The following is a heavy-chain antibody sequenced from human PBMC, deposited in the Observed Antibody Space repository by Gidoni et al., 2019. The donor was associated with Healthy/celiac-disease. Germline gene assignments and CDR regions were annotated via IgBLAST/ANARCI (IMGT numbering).Heavy chain of an antibody. CDR3: AREPYCGGDCYYFDY. J-gene: IGHJ4*02. CDR1: GFTFSSYA. CDR2: ISYDGSNK. D-gene: IGHD2-21*02. Sequence: QVQLVESGGGVVQPGRSLRLSCAASGFTFSSYAMHWVRQAPGKGLEWVAVISYDGSNKYYADSVKGRFTISRDNSKNTLYLQMNSLRAEDTAVYYCAREPYCGGDCYYFDYWGQGTLVTVSS. V-gene: IGHV3-30-3*01.